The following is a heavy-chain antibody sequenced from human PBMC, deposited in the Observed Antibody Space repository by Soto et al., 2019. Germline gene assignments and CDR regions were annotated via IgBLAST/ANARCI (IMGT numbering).Heavy chain of an antibody. V-gene: IGHV1-46*01. CDR1: GYTFTSYY. CDR2: INPSGGST. CDR3: AREGNGYNLGPSVDFDY. J-gene: IGHJ4*02. Sequence: QVQLVQSGAEVKKPGASVKVSCKASGYTFTSYYMHWVRQAPGQGLEWMGVINPSGGSTDYAQKFQGRVTMPRDTSTSTVYMDLSSLRSEDRAVFYCAREGNGYNLGPSVDFDYWGQGTLVTVSS. D-gene: IGHD5-12*01.